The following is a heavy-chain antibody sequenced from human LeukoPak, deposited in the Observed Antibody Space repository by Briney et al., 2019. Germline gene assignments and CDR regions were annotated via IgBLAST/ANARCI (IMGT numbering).Heavy chain of an antibody. V-gene: IGHV3-30*18. CDR2: ISYDGSNK. D-gene: IGHD1-26*01. CDR3: AKKGSDGMDV. J-gene: IGHJ6*02. Sequence: PGGSLRLSWAASGFTFSSYGMHWVRQAPGKGLEWVAVISYDGSNKYYADSVKGRFTISRDNSKNTLYLQMSSLRPEDTAVYYCAKKGSDGMDVWGQGTTVTVSS. CDR1: GFTFSSYG.